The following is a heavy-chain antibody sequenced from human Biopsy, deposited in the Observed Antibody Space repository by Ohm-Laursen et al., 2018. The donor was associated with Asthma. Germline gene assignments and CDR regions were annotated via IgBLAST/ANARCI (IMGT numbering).Heavy chain of an antibody. V-gene: IGHV3-23*01. CDR1: GFTFSSYA. D-gene: IGHD2-8*01. J-gene: IGHJ4*02. CDR3: AKVHRVYAMVGYFDY. CDR2: ISGSGGSA. Sequence: SLRLSCTASGFTFSSYAMSWVRQAPGKGLEWVSAISGSGGSAYYADSVKGRFTISRDNSKNTLYLQMNSLRAEDTAVYYCAKVHRVYAMVGYFDYWGQGTLVTVSS.